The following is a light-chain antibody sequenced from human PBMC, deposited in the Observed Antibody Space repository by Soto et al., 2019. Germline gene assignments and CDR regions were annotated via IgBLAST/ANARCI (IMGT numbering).Light chain of an antibody. CDR3: MQGTHWPYT. CDR1: RSLIYTDGNTY. V-gene: IGKV2-30*01. Sequence: DVVMTQSPLSLPVTLGQPASISCRAIRSLIYTDGNTYLNWFHQRPGQSPRRLFAKVSNRDSGVPDRFSGSGSGTDFTLKISRVEAEDVGLYYCMQGTHWPYTFGQGTKLEIK. CDR2: KVS. J-gene: IGKJ2*01.